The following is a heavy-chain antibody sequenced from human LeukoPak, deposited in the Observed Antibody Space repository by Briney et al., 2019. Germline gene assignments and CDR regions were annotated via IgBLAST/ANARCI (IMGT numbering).Heavy chain of an antibody. V-gene: IGHV4-4*07. CDR1: GGSISSYY. D-gene: IGHD6-13*01. Sequence: PSETLSLTCTVSGGSISSYYWSWIRPPAGKGLEWIGRIYTSGSTNYNPSLKSRVTMSVDTSKNQFSLKLSSVTAADTAVYYCARGRYSSSWYFPKIYYYYYMDVWGKGTTVTVSS. J-gene: IGHJ6*03. CDR3: ARGRYSSSWYFPKIYYYYYMDV. CDR2: IYTSGST.